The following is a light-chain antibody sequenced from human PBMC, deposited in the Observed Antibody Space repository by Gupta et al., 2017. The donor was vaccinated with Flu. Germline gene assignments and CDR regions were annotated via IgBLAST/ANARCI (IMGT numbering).Light chain of an antibody. Sequence: DVVMTQSPLSLPVTLGQPASISCRSSQSLVHRNGNTYLTWFQQRPGQSPRRLIYRVSKRDSGVPDRFSGSGSGTDFTLKISRVEAEDVGVYYCMQGTHWPTFGQGTKVETK. CDR2: RVS. CDR3: MQGTHWPT. J-gene: IGKJ1*01. CDR1: QSLVHRNGNTY. V-gene: IGKV2-30*02.